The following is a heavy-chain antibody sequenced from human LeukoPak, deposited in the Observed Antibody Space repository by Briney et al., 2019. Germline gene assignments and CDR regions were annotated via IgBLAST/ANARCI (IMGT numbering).Heavy chain of an antibody. Sequence: ASVKVSCKASGYTFTGYYMYWVRQAPGQGLAWMGWISAYNGNRNYAQKFQGRVTMTTDTSTSTAYMELRSLRSDDTAVYYCARDLSKGSSGPNPDLDYWGQGTLVTVSS. D-gene: IGHD3-22*01. CDR2: ISAYNGNR. CDR1: GYTFTGYY. V-gene: IGHV1-18*01. CDR3: ARDLSKGSSGPNPDLDY. J-gene: IGHJ4*02.